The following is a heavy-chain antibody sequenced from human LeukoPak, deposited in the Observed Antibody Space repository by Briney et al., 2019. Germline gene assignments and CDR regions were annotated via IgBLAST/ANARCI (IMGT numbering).Heavy chain of an antibody. D-gene: IGHD6-13*01. CDR3: AKDSDELIAATYNWFDS. CDR2: IYRDGSTT. CDR1: GFGFSRYW. J-gene: IGHJ5*01. V-gene: IGHV3-74*01. Sequence: GGSLRLSCAASGFGFSRYWMHWVRQAPGTGLKWVSRIYRDGSTTDYADSVKGRFSISRDNSKNTLYLDMTSLRAEDTALYYCAKDSDELIAATYNWFDSWGQGTLVTVSS.